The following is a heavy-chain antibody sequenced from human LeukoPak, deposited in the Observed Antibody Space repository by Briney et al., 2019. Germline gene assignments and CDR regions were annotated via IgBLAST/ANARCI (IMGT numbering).Heavy chain of an antibody. CDR3: GRENGWLWDGDY. Sequence: GGSLRLSCAASGFTFSSYWMSCVRQAPGKGLEWVANIKQDGSEKYYVDSVKGRFTISRDNSKNTLYLQMNSLRAEDTAVYYCGRENGWLWDGDYWGQGTPVTASS. CDR2: IKQDGSEK. CDR1: GFTFSSYW. D-gene: IGHD5-12*01. V-gene: IGHV3-7*03. J-gene: IGHJ4*02.